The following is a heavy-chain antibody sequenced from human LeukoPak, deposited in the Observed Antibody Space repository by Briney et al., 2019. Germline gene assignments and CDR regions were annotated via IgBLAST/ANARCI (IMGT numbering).Heavy chain of an antibody. D-gene: IGHD6-6*01. Sequence: PSETLSLTCTVSGDSISGYYWSWIRQPPGKGLEWIAYIYYSGSTNYNPSLKSRVTISVDTSKTQFSLKLSSLTAADTAVYYCARLLGSSNWFDPWGQGTLVTVSS. J-gene: IGHJ5*02. CDR3: ARLLGSSNWFDP. CDR2: IYYSGST. V-gene: IGHV4-59*08. CDR1: GDSISGYY.